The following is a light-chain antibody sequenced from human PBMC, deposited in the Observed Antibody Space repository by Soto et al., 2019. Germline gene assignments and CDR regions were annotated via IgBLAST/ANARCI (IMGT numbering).Light chain of an antibody. J-gene: IGLJ3*02. V-gene: IGLV1-47*01. CDR3: VAWDDNLSARV. CDR2: MNN. CDR1: RSNIGSSI. Sequence: QSVLTQPPSLSGTPGQTVTISCFGSRSNIGSSIVHWYQQLPGAAPKHLIYMNNQRPSVIPDRFSGSKSGTSASLVISGLRSEDEADYYCVAWDDNLSARVFGGGTKLTVL.